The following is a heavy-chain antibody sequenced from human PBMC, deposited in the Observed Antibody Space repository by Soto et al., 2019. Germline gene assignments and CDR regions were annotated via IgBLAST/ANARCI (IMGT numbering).Heavy chain of an antibody. Sequence: GASVKVSCKASGYTFTSYAMHWVRQAPGQRLEWMGWINAGNGNTKYSQKFQGRVTMTRDTSTSTVYMDLSSLRSGDTAVYYCARDTIPAAAMRGFDPWGQGTLVTVSS. CDR1: GYTFTSYA. CDR2: INAGNGNT. D-gene: IGHD6-13*01. CDR3: ARDTIPAAAMRGFDP. J-gene: IGHJ5*02. V-gene: IGHV1-3*01.